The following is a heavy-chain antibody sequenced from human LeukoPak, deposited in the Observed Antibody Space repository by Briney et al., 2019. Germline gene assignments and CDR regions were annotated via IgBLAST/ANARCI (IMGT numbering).Heavy chain of an antibody. Sequence: PSETLSLTCAVYGGSFSGYYWSWIRQPSGKGLEWIGEINHSGSTNYNPSLKSRVTISVDTSKNQFSLKLSSVTAADTAVYYCATPPHDFWSGYYRARLGYWGQGTLVTVSS. V-gene: IGHV4-34*01. D-gene: IGHD3-3*01. CDR2: INHSGST. CDR3: ATPPHDFWSGYYRARLGY. CDR1: GGSFSGYY. J-gene: IGHJ4*02.